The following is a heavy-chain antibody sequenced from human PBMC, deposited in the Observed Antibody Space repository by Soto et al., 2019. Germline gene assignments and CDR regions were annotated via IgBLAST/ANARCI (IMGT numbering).Heavy chain of an antibody. J-gene: IGHJ4*02. CDR1: GFTFGRYA. CDR3: AKDLGKGGGSVVAY. CDR2: ISGRGDNT. V-gene: IGHV3-23*01. Sequence: EVQLLESGGGLVQPGESLRLSCAASGFTFGRYAMRWVRQAPGKGLAWVAAISGRGDNTYYTHSVKGRFTIPRDNSRNIRHLQTNSRRAEHTAVYLCAKDLGKGGGSVVAYCGVGIQVNVSS. D-gene: IGHD2-15*01.